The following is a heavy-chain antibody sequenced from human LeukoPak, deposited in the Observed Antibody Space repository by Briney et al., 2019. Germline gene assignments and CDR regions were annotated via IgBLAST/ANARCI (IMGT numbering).Heavy chain of an antibody. CDR2: VYYSGGT. J-gene: IGHJ5*02. Sequence: SGTLSLTFPASGGSIISYYWSWIRQPPGRGREWSGSVYYSGGTNYNPSLQGRVTISVDTSKNQTSLYLSTASVRATGVDWCDRLLYDSGWFDPWGQGTLVTVSS. CDR3: DRLLYDSGWFDP. D-gene: IGHD3-22*01. CDR1: GGSIISYY. V-gene: IGHV4-59*01.